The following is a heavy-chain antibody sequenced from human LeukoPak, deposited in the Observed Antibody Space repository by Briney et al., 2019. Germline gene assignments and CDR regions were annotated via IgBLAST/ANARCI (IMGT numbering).Heavy chain of an antibody. CDR2: ISGSGGST. D-gene: IGHD3-16*01. CDR3: ANDNDYVWGSSDY. CDR1: GFTFSSYA. V-gene: IGHV3-23*01. J-gene: IGHJ4*02. Sequence: PGGSLRLSCAASGFTFSSYAMSWVRQAPGKGLEWVSAISGSGGSTYYADSVKGRFTISRDNSKNTLYLQMNSLRAEDTAVYYCANDNDYVWGSSDYWGQGTLVTVSS.